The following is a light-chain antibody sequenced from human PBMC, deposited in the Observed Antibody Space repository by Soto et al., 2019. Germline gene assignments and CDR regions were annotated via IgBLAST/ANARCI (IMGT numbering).Light chain of an antibody. CDR1: SSDVGGYSY. V-gene: IGLV2-14*01. CDR3: SSYTSSSTLYV. Sequence: QSALTQPASVSGSPGQSITISCTGTSSDVGGYSYVSWYQQHPGKAPKLMIYEVSNRPSGVSNRFSGSKSGNTASLTISGLQAEDEADYYFSSYTSSSTLYVFGTGTKLTVL. J-gene: IGLJ1*01. CDR2: EVS.